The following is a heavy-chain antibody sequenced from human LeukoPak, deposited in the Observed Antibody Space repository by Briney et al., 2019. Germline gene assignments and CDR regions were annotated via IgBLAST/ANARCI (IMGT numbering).Heavy chain of an antibody. J-gene: IGHJ5*02. V-gene: IGHV1-46*01. CDR3: ARGPPSAVRMVRGVIITSPWFDP. D-gene: IGHD3-10*01. CDR2: INPSGGST. CDR1: GYTFTGYY. Sequence: GASVKVSCKTSGYTFTGYYMHWVRQAPGQGLEWMGIINPSGGSTSYAQKFQGRVTMTRDTSTSTVYMELSSLRSEDTAVYYCARGPPSAVRMVRGVIITSPWFDPWGQGTLVTVSS.